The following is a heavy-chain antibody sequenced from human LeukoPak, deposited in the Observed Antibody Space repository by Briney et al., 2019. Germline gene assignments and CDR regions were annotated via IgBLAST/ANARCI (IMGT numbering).Heavy chain of an antibody. V-gene: IGHV3-33*01. CDR3: ARGVRSGYHLLS. Sequence: GGSLRLSCAASGFTFSSYGMHWVRQAPGKGLEWVAVIWYDGSNKYYADSVKGRFTISRDNSKNTLYLQMNSLRAEDTAVYYCARGVRSGYHLLSWGQGTLVTVSP. CDR1: GFTFSSYG. D-gene: IGHD3-3*01. CDR2: IWYDGSNK. J-gene: IGHJ5*02.